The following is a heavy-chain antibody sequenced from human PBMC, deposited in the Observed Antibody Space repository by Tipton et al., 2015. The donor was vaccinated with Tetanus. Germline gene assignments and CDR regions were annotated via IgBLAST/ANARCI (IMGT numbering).Heavy chain of an antibody. Sequence: SLRLSCAASGFTFSSYAMSWVRQAPGEGLEWVSGISGSGGSTFNADSVKGQFTISRDNSKNTLYLQMYSLRAEDTAVYYCAKSFFGGITISDYWGQGTLVTVSS. D-gene: IGHD3-3*01. J-gene: IGHJ4*02. CDR1: GFTFSSYA. V-gene: IGHV3-23*01. CDR3: AKSFFGGITISDY. CDR2: ISGSGGST.